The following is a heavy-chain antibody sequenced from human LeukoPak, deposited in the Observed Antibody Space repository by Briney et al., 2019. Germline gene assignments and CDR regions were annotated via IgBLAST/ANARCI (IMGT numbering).Heavy chain of an antibody. Sequence: ASVKVSCKASGYTFTGYYMHWVRQAPGQGLEWMGWINPNSGGTNYAQKFQGRVTMTRDTSISTAYMELSRLRSDDTAVYYCARVSLRYCSSTSCYMGAFDIWGQGTMVTVS. V-gene: IGHV1-2*02. CDR3: ARVSLRYCSSTSCYMGAFDI. CDR2: INPNSGGT. D-gene: IGHD2-2*02. CDR1: GYTFTGYY. J-gene: IGHJ3*02.